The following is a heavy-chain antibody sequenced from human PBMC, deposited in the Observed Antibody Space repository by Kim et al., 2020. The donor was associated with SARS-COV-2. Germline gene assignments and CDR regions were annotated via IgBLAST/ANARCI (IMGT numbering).Heavy chain of an antibody. D-gene: IGHD2-2*01. CDR2: IDWDDDE. Sequence: SGPTLVKPTQTLTLTCTFSGFSLSTSGMCVSWIRQPPGKALEWLARIDWDDDEFYSTSLKTRLTLSKDTSKNQVVLTMTNMDPVDTATYYCARIRCRCSSTRFQAAYFYLWGQGTLVTVSS. V-gene: IGHV2-70*17. CDR1: GFSLSTSGMC. CDR3: ARIRCRCSSTRFQAAYFYL. J-gene: IGHJ4*02.